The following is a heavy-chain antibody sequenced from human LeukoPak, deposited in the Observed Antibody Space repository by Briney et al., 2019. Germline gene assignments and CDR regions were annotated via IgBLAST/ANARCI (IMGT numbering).Heavy chain of an antibody. J-gene: IGHJ4*02. CDR1: GFTSSSYG. CDR3: ARDGQWLADFDY. CDR2: IWYDGSNK. D-gene: IGHD6-19*01. Sequence: PGRSLRLSCAASGFTSSSYGMHWVRQAPGKGLEWVAVIWYDGSNKYYADSVKGRFTISRDNSKNTLYLQMNSLRAEDTAVYYCARDGQWLADFDYWGQGTLVTVSS. V-gene: IGHV3-33*01.